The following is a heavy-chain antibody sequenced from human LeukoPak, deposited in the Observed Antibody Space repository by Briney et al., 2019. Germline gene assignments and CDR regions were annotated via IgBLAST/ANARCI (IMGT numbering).Heavy chain of an antibody. Sequence: GGSLRLSCAASGFTRSSYAMHWVRQAPGKGLEWVAVISYDGSNKYYADSVKGRFTISRDNSKNTLYLQMNSLRAEDTAVYYCARVFTSKFDYWGQGTLVTVSS. J-gene: IGHJ4*02. CDR2: ISYDGSNK. D-gene: IGHD3-3*01. V-gene: IGHV3-30*04. CDR1: GFTRSSYA. CDR3: ARVFTSKFDY.